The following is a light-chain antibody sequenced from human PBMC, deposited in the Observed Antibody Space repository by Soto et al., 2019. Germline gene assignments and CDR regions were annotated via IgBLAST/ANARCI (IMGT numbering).Light chain of an antibody. CDR1: SSDDGSYNL. CDR2: EGS. CDR3: CSYAGSSTFVV. J-gene: IGLJ2*01. Sequence: QSALTQPASVSGSPGQSITISCTGTSSDDGSYNLVSWYQQHPDKAPELMIYEGSKRPSGVSNRFSGSKSGNTASLTISGLQAEDEADYYCCSYAGSSTFVVFGGGSKLTVL. V-gene: IGLV2-23*01.